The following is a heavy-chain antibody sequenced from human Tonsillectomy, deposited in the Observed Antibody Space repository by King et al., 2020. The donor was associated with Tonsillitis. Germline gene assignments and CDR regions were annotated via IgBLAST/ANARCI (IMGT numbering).Heavy chain of an antibody. J-gene: IGHJ4*02. CDR2: IHFIGSP. Sequence: LQLQESGPGLVKPSETLSLTCTVSGDSISTYYWSWIRQPPGKGLEWIGYIHFIGSPNYNPSLESRVTISVDTSKKKISLKLSSVTAADTAVYYCARGSRQGWGSGLTFDSWGQGTLVTVSS. CDR1: GDSISTYY. CDR3: ARGSRQGWGSGLTFDS. D-gene: IGHD3-16*01. V-gene: IGHV4-59*01.